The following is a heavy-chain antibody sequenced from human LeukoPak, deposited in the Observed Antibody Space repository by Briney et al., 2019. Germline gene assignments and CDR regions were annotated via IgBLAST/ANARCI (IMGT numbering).Heavy chain of an antibody. CDR3: TTAAFH. Sequence: GGSLRLSCAASGFTFSNAWMNWVRQAPGKGLEWVGHIRSETDGGTSDFAAPVKGRFTISRGDSENTLNLEMNSLKTEDTAVYYCTTAAFHWGQGTLVTVSS. CDR2: IRSETDGGTS. V-gene: IGHV3-15*01. J-gene: IGHJ1*01. D-gene: IGHD6-25*01. CDR1: GFTFSNAW.